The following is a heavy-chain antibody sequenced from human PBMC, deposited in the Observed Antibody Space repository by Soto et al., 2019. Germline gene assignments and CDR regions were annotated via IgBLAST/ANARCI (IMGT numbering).Heavy chain of an antibody. D-gene: IGHD3-22*01. CDR2: IYHSGST. CDR1: GGSISSSNW. V-gene: IGHV4-4*02. J-gene: IGHJ4*02. Sequence: SETLSLTCAVSGGSISSSNWWSWVRQPPGKGLEWIGEIYHSGSTNYNPSLKSRVTISVDTSKNQFSLKLSSVTAADTAVYYCARDDSSGYREIDYWGQGTLVTVSS. CDR3: ARDDSSGYREIDY.